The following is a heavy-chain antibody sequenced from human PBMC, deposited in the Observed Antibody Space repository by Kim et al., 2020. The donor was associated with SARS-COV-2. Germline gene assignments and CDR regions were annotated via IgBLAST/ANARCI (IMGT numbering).Heavy chain of an antibody. V-gene: IGHV3-53*01. CDR1: GFTVSSNY. J-gene: IGHJ6*02. CDR3: ARVSLGYGMDV. Sequence: GGSLRLSCAASGFTVSSNYMSWVRQAPGKGLEWVSVIYSGGSTYYADSVKGRFTISRDNSKNTLYLQMNSLRAEDTAVYYCARVSLGYGMDVWGQGTTVTVSS. CDR2: IYSGGST.